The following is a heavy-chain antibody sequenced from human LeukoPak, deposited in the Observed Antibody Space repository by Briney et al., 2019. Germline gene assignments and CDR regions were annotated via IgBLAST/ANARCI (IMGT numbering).Heavy chain of an antibody. D-gene: IGHD3-10*01. V-gene: IGHV3-66*01. CDR3: ASRIWSGVDY. J-gene: IGHJ4*02. Sequence: PGGSLRLSCAASGFSVSRNYMNWVRQAPGKGLEWVSVIYTNGSTYYADSVKGRFTISRDNSKNTLYLQMNSLRAEDTAVYYCASRIWSGVDYWGQGTLVTVSS. CDR1: GFSVSRNY. CDR2: IYTNGST.